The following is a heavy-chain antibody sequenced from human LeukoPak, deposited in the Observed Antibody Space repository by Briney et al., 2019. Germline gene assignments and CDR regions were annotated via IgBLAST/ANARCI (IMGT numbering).Heavy chain of an antibody. J-gene: IGHJ6*02. Sequence: GESLRLSCAASGFTFGSYTLNWVRQAPGKGLEWLSSISSGSSYIYYADSVKSRFTISRDNANNSLYLQLHSLRAEDTAVYYCARDPFSAGREAYSFLGIYNMDVWGQGTTVTVSS. CDR2: ISSGSSYI. CDR1: GFTFGSYT. CDR3: ARDPFSAGREAYSFLGIYNMDV. V-gene: IGHV3-21*01. D-gene: IGHD3-3*02.